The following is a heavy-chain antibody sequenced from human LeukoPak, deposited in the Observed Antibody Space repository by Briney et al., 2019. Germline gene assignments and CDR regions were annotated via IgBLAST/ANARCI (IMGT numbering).Heavy chain of an antibody. CDR3: ARDKGYYGSGSYAFDY. D-gene: IGHD3-10*01. CDR1: GFTFSSYG. Sequence: GGTLRLSCAASGFTFSSYGMSWVRQAPGKGLEWVSAISGSGGSTYYADSVKGRFTISRDNSKNTLYLQMNSLRAEDTAVYYCARDKGYYGSGSYAFDYWGQGTLVTVSS. V-gene: IGHV3-23*01. J-gene: IGHJ4*02. CDR2: ISGSGGST.